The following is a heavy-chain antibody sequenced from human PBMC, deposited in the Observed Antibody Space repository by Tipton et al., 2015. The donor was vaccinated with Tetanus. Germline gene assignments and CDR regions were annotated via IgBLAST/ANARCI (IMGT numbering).Heavy chain of an antibody. J-gene: IGHJ5*02. D-gene: IGHD1-26*01. CDR2: IYYSGTT. CDR1: GGPISSGDYY. CDR3: ARAPSTYYTGSWVHNWFDP. Sequence: TLSLTCTVSGGPISSGDYYWSWVRLSPGKGLEWIGYIYYSGTTYYNPSLKSRLTISIDTSKSQFSLNLRSVTAADTAVYYCARAPSTYYTGSWVHNWFDPWGLGTLVTVSS. V-gene: IGHV4-30-4*01.